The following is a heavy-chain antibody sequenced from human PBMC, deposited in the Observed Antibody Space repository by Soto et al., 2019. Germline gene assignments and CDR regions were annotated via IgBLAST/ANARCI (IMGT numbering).Heavy chain of an antibody. Sequence: GSLRLSCAASGFTFSSYEMNWVRQAAGKGLEWVSYISSSGSTIYYADSVKGRFTISRDNAKNSLYLQMNSLRAEDTAVYYCARDGSGSLAYYYYGMDVWGQGTTVTVSS. J-gene: IGHJ6*02. CDR3: ARDGSGSLAYYYYGMDV. CDR2: ISSSGSTI. CDR1: GFTFSSYE. D-gene: IGHD3-10*01. V-gene: IGHV3-48*03.